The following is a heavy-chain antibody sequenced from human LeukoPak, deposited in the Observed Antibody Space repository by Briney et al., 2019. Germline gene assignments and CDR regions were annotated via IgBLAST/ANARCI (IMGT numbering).Heavy chain of an antibody. V-gene: IGHV3-74*01. D-gene: IGHD4-17*01. CDR3: ARDRPVTRPGGFDY. J-gene: IGHJ4*02. CDR2: INSDGINT. Sequence: GGSLRLSCAASGFTFSNYWMHWVRQAPGKGLVWVSRINSDGINTSYADSVKGRFTISRDNAKNSLYLQMNSLRAEDTAVYYCARDRPVTRPGGFDYWGQGTLVTVSS. CDR1: GFTFSNYW.